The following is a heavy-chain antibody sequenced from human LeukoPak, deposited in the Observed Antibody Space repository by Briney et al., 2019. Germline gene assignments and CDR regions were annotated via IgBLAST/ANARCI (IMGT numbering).Heavy chain of an antibody. CDR2: IKEDGTRK. CDR1: GFTVDTYW. D-gene: IGHD3-16*01. V-gene: IGHV3-7*01. CDR3: VAWGSLVV. Sequence: GGSLRLSCVASGFTVDTYWMSWVRQAPGKGLDWVAHIKEDGTRKYYVDSVRGRFTISRDNAKNSLFLQMNSLRVEDTAVFYCVAWGSLVVWGQGTLVTISS. J-gene: IGHJ4*02.